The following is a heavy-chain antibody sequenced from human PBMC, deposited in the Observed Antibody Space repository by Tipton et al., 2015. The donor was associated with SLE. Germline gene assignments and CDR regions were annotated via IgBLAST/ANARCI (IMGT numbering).Heavy chain of an antibody. CDR1: GGSISTTDHY. Sequence: TLSLTCSVSGGSISTTDHYWSWIRQPPGKGLEWIGYIYYSGSTNYNPSLKSRVTISVDTSKNQFSLKLSSVTAADTAVYYCARGQGIAAAGPNAEYFQHWGHGTLVTVSS. J-gene: IGHJ1*01. D-gene: IGHD6-13*01. CDR3: ARGQGIAAAGPNAEYFQH. CDR2: IYYSGST. V-gene: IGHV4-61*05.